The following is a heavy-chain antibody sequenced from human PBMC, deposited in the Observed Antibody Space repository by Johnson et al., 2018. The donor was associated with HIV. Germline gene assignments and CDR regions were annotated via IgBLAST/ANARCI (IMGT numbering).Heavy chain of an antibody. J-gene: IGHJ3*02. CDR3: AKGGSLGGFDI. Sequence: VQVVESGGGLVQPGGSLKLSCAASGFTFSGSAMHWVRQAPGKGLEWVSGISWNSGSIGYADSVKGRFTISRDNAKNSLYLQMNSLRPEDTALYYCAKGGSLGGFDIWGQGTMVTVSS. D-gene: IGHD3-16*01. CDR1: GFTFSGSA. V-gene: IGHV3-9*01. CDR2: ISWNSGSI.